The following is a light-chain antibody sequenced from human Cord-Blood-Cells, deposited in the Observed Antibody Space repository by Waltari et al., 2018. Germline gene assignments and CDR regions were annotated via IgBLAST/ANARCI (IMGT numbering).Light chain of an antibody. V-gene: IGLV2-23*01. CDR1: SSDVGSYNL. J-gene: IGLJ3*02. CDR2: EGS. Sequence: QSALTQPASVSGSPGQSITISCTGTSSDVGSYNLVSWYQQQPGKAPKPMIYEGSKRPSGVSNRFSGSKSGNTASLTISGLQAEDEADYYCCSYAGSSTLVFGGGTKLTVL. CDR3: CSYAGSSTLV.